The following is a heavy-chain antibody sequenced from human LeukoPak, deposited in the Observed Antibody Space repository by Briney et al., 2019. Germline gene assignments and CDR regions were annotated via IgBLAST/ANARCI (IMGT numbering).Heavy chain of an antibody. J-gene: IGHJ4*02. Sequence: PGGSLRLSCAASGFTFDDYVMHWVRQAPGKALEWVSLISGDGGSTYYADSVKGRSTISRDNSKNSLYLQMNSLRTDDTALYYCAKDHYCSGGSCFSPFDYWGQGTLVTVSS. D-gene: IGHD2-15*01. CDR3: AKDHYCSGGSCFSPFDY. V-gene: IGHV3-43*02. CDR2: ISGDGGST. CDR1: GFTFDDYV.